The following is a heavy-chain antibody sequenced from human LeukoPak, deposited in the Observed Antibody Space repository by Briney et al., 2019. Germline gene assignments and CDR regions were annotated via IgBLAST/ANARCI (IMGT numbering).Heavy chain of an antibody. CDR3: ARGPYDSTGWIDAFDI. CDR1: GGSISSYY. Sequence: SETLSLICTVSGGSISSYYWSWIRQPPGKGLEWIGYIYYSGSTNYNPSLKSRVTISVDTSKNQFSLKLSSVTAADTAVYYCARGPYDSTGWIDAFDIWGQGTMVTVSS. V-gene: IGHV4-59*01. D-gene: IGHD3-22*01. CDR2: IYYSGST. J-gene: IGHJ3*02.